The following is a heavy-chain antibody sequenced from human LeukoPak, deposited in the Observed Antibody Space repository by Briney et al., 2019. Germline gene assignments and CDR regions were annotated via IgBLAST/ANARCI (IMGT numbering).Heavy chain of an antibody. J-gene: IGHJ4*02. V-gene: IGHV3-74*01. CDR3: ARGYEGYGDYSFDY. CDR1: GFTFRNNW. Sequence: GGSLRLSCAASGFTFRNNWMHWVRQVPGKGLVWVSRIRSDGGDMNYADSVKGRFTGSRDNAKNSLYLQMNSLRAEDTAVYYCARGYEGYGDYSFDYWGQGTLVTVSS. CDR2: IRSDGGDM. D-gene: IGHD4-17*01.